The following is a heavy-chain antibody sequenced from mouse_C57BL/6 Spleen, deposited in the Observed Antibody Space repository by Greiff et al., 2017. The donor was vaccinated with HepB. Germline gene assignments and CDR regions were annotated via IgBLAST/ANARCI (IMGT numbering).Heavy chain of an antibody. D-gene: IGHD2-3*01. J-gene: IGHJ1*03. CDR1: GYSFTGYY. Sequence: VQLQQSGPELVKPGASVKISCKASGYSFTGYYMNWVKQSPEKSLEWIGEINPSTGGTTYNQKFKAKATSTVDKSSSTAYMQLKSLTSEDSAVYYCARVPDGYYWYFDVWGTGTTVTVSS. CDR3: ARVPDGYYWYFDV. CDR2: INPSTGGT. V-gene: IGHV1-42*01.